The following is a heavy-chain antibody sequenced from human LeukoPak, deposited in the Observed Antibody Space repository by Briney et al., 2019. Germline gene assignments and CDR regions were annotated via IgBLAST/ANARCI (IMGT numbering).Heavy chain of an antibody. Sequence: PLASVKVSCKASGYTFTSYDINWVRQATGQGLEWMGWMNPNSGNTGYAQKFQGRVTITRNTSISTAYMELSSLRSEDTAVYYCARAPVQYDYVWGSYYEATEWGQGTLVTVSS. V-gene: IGHV1-8*03. CDR1: GYTFTSYD. CDR3: ARAPVQYDYVWGSYYEATE. CDR2: MNPNSGNT. D-gene: IGHD3-16*01. J-gene: IGHJ4*02.